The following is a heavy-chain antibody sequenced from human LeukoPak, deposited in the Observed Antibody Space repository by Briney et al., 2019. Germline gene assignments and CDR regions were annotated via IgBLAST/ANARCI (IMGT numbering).Heavy chain of an antibody. CDR2: IYYSGST. CDR1: GGSISSYY. V-gene: IGHV4-59*12. D-gene: IGHD3-22*01. J-gene: IGHJ4*02. Sequence: SETLSLTCTVSGGSISSYYWSWIRQPPGKGLEWIGYIYYSGSTNYNPSLKSRVTISVDTSKNQFSLKLSSVTAADTAVYYCARGPYLYYYDSSGYYYWGQGTLVTVSS. CDR3: ARGPYLYYYDSSGYYY.